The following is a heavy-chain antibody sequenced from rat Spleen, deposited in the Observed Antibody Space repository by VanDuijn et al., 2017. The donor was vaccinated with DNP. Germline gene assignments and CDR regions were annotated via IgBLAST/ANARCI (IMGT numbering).Heavy chain of an antibody. J-gene: IGHJ2*01. Sequence: EVQLQESGPGLVKPSKSLSLTCSVTGYSITSNFRWSWSRKFPGNTLEWMGYINSAGSTDYNPSLKSRISITRDTSKNQFFLQVNSVTTDDTATYYCAVQLGVFDYWGQGVMVTVSS. D-gene: IGHD5-1*01. V-gene: IGHV3-3*01. CDR3: AVQLGVFDY. CDR2: INSAGST. CDR1: GYSITSNFR.